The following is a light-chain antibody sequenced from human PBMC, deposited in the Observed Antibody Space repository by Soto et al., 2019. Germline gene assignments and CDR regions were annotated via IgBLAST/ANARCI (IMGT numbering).Light chain of an antibody. CDR2: GAS. CDR3: QQYDNSPTCT. CDR1: QSVSSSS. J-gene: IGKJ1*01. V-gene: IGKV3-20*01. Sequence: EIVLTQSPGTLSLSPGERATLSCRASQSVSSSSLAWYQQKPGQAPRLLIYGASSRATGIPDRFSGSGSGTDFTLTISRLEPEDFAVYYCQQYDNSPTCTFGQGTKVEIK.